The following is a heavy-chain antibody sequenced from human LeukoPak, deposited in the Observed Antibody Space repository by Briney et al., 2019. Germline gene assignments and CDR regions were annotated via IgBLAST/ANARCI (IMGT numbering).Heavy chain of an antibody. V-gene: IGHV1-18*01. CDR3: ARDRYRYYYDSSGSDY. Sequence: ASVKVSCKASGYTFTSYGISWVRQAPGQGLEWMGWISAYNGNTNYAQKLQGRVTMTTDTSTSTAYMELRSLRSDDTAVYYCARDRYRYYYDSSGSDYWGQGTLVTVSS. CDR1: GYTFTSYG. CDR2: ISAYNGNT. J-gene: IGHJ4*02. D-gene: IGHD3-22*01.